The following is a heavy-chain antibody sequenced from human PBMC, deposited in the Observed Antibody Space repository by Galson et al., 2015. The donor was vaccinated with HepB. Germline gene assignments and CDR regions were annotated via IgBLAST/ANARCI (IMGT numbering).Heavy chain of an antibody. CDR3: ATRSGASGWYSYFQH. CDR2: MSDNGDNI. J-gene: IGHJ1*01. Sequence: SLRLSCAASGFTFSSYAITWVRQAPGKGLEWVSGMSDNGDNIFYADSVKGRFTISRDISKNTVYLQMNSLRVEDTAVYYCATRSGASGWYSYFQHWGQGTLVTVSS. D-gene: IGHD6-19*01. CDR1: GFTFSSYA. V-gene: IGHV3-23*01.